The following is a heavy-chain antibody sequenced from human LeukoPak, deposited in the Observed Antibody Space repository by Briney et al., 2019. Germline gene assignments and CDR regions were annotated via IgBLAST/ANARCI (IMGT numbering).Heavy chain of an antibody. J-gene: IGHJ6*03. CDR3: ARYEGLFAPYYYYYMDV. Sequence: GGSLRLSCAASGFTFSSNSMNWVRQAPGKGLEWVSSISTSSSYIYYADSVKGRFTISRDNSKNTLYLQMNSLRAEDTAVYYCARYEGLFAPYYYYYMDVWGKGTTVTISS. CDR2: ISTSSSYI. V-gene: IGHV3-21*04. D-gene: IGHD3-10*02. CDR1: GFTFSSNS.